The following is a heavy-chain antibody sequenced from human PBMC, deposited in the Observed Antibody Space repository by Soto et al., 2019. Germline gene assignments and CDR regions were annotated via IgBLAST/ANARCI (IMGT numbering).Heavy chain of an antibody. CDR3: ARDPRFDYDFWSVFGP. V-gene: IGHV1-18*01. Sequence: ASVKVSCKASGYTFTSYGISWVRQAPGQGLEWMGWISAYNGNTNYAQKLQGRVTMTTDTSTGTAYMELRSLRSDDTAVYYCARDPRFDYDFWSVFGPWGQGTRVTVSS. J-gene: IGHJ5*02. CDR1: GYTFTSYG. CDR2: ISAYNGNT. D-gene: IGHD3-3*01.